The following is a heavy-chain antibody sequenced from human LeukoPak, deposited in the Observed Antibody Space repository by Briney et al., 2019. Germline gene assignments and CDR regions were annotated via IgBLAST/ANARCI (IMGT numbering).Heavy chain of an antibody. CDR2: IHTSGST. CDR3: ARGGGTATRYNWFDS. J-gene: IGHJ5*01. Sequence: SETLSLTCTVAGGSTSNYFCTWLRQSAGKGLEWIGRIHTSGSTNYNPSLKSRVSMSVDTSKNQFSLKLSSVTATDTAVYYCARGGGTATRYNWFDSWGQGTLVTVSS. V-gene: IGHV4-4*07. D-gene: IGHD2-15*01. CDR1: GGSTSNYF.